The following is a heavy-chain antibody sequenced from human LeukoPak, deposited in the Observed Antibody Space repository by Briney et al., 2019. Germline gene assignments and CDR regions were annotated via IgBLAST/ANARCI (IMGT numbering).Heavy chain of an antibody. CDR2: ISGSGGST. CDR1: GFTFSSYS. Sequence: GGSLRLSCAASGFTFSSYSMNWVRQAPGKGLEWVSAISGSGGSTYYADSVKGRFTISRDNSKNTLYLQMNSLRAEDAAVYFCAKAPVTSCRGAYCYPFDSWGQGTLVTVSS. V-gene: IGHV3-23*01. J-gene: IGHJ4*02. CDR3: AKAPVTSCRGAYCYPFDS. D-gene: IGHD2-21*01.